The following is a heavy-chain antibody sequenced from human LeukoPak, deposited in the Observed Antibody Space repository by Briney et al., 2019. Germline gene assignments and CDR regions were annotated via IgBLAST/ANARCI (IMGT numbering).Heavy chain of an antibody. CDR3: ATQHAYSSSWWGPHAFDI. CDR1: GGSISSSSYY. J-gene: IGHJ3*02. Sequence: SETLSLTCTVSGGSISSSSYYWGWIRQPPGKGLEWIGSIYYSGSTYYNPSLKSRVTISVDTSKNQFSLKLSSVTAADTAVYYCATQHAYSSSWWGPHAFDIWGQGTMVTVSS. V-gene: IGHV4-39*07. D-gene: IGHD6-13*01. CDR2: IYYSGST.